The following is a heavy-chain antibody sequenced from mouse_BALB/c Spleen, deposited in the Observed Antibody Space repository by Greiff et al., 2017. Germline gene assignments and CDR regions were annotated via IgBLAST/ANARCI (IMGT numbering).Heavy chain of an antibody. CDR3: ARSAVVARGSWFAY. CDR2: IDPANGNT. D-gene: IGHD1-1*01. V-gene: IGHV14-3*02. J-gene: IGHJ3*01. Sequence: VQLQQSGAELVKPGASVKLSCTASGFNIKDTYMHWVKQRPEQGLEWIGRIDPANGNTKYDPKFQGKATITADTSSNTAYLQLSSLTSEDTAVYYCARSAVVARGSWFAYWGQGTLVTVSA. CDR1: GFNIKDTY.